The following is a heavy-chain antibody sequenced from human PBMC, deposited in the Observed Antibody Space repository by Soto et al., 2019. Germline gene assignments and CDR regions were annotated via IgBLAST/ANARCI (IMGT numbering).Heavy chain of an antibody. J-gene: IGHJ4*02. CDR3: AKSSVWGSYRYILDS. CDR2: ISGSGGST. Sequence: EVQLLESGGGLVQPGGSLRLSCAASGFTFSSYAMSWVRQAPGKGLEWVSAISGSGGSTYYADSVKGRFTISRDNANNTLYLQMNSLRAEDTAVYYCAKSSVWGSYRYILDSWGQGTLVTVSS. V-gene: IGHV3-23*01. D-gene: IGHD3-16*02. CDR1: GFTFSSYA.